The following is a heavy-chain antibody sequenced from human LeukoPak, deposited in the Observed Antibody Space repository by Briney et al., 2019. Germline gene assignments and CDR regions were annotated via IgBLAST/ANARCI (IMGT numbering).Heavy chain of an antibody. CDR1: GFTFNNAW. D-gene: IGHD6-19*01. CDR2: IKSKTDGGTT. J-gene: IGHJ4*02. V-gene: IGHV3-15*01. CDR3: TTYKQWLKVTDY. Sequence: PGGSLRLSCAASGFTFNNAWMTWVRQAPGKGLEWVGLIKSKTDGGTTDYAAPVKGRFTISRDDSKNTLYLQMNSLKTEDTAVYYCTTYKQWLKVTDYWGQGTLVTVSS.